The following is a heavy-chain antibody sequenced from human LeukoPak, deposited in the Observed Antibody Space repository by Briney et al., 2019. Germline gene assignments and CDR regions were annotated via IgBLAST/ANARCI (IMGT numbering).Heavy chain of an antibody. V-gene: IGHV4-39*01. CDR3: ARHKYSSGWPPEGAFDI. CDR2: IYYSGST. D-gene: IGHD6-19*01. Sequence: KTGGSLRLSCAASGFTFSSYGMSWVRQPPRKGLEWIASIYYSGSTYYNPSLKSRVTISVDTSKNQFSLKLSSVTAADTAVYYCARHKYSSGWPPEGAFDIWGQGTMVTVSS. J-gene: IGHJ3*02. CDR1: GFTFSSYG.